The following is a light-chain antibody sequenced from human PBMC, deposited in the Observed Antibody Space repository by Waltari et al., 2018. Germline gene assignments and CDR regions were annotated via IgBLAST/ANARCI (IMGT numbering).Light chain of an antibody. V-gene: IGLV2-14*02. CDR1: RSDIGAYNF. CDR3: QSYDTSLSVV. CDR2: EAT. Sequence: QSVLTQPASVSGSPGQSITISCTGTRSDIGAYNFVSWFQQLPGQAPRLLISEATKRPSGVSYRFSGSKSGNTASLAITGLQAEDEADYYCQSYDTSLSVVFGGGTKLTVL. J-gene: IGLJ2*01.